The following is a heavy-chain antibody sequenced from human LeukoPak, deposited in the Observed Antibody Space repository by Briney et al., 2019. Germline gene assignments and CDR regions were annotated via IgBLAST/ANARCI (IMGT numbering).Heavy chain of an antibody. V-gene: IGHV1-69*05. CDR3: ATVLRFLEWLPRYYYYYYMDV. Sequence: ASVKVSCKASGGTFSSYAISWVRQAPGQGLEWMGGIIPIFGTANYAQKFQGRVTITTDESTSTAYMELSSLRSEDTAVYYCATVLRFLEWLPRYYYYYYMDVWGKGTTVTVSS. D-gene: IGHD3-3*01. J-gene: IGHJ6*03. CDR1: GGTFSSYA. CDR2: IIPIFGTA.